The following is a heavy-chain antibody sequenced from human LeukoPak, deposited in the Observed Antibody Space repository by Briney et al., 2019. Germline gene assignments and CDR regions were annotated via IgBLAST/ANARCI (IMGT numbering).Heavy chain of an antibody. V-gene: IGHV3-23*01. CDR2: ISGSGGST. J-gene: IGHJ4*02. CDR3: AREISKSFDY. D-gene: IGHD2-15*01. CDR1: GFTFSSYG. Sequence: GGTLRLSCAASGFTFSSYGMSWVRQAPGKGLEWVSAISGSGGSTYYADSVKGRFTISRDNSKNTLYLQMNSLRAEDTAVYYCAREISKSFDYWGQGTLVTVSS.